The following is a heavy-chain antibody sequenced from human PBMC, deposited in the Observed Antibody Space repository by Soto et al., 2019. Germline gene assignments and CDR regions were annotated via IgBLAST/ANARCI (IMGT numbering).Heavy chain of an antibody. Sequence: EVQPVESGGGLVKPGGSLRLSCAASGFTFSSYSMNWVRQAPGKGLEWVSSISSSSSYIYYADSVKGRFTISRDNAKNSLYLQMNSLRAEDTAVYYCARGSDFWSGYYPTGGMDVWGQGTTVTVSS. CDR2: ISSSSSYI. J-gene: IGHJ6*02. D-gene: IGHD3-3*01. CDR1: GFTFSSYS. CDR3: ARGSDFWSGYYPTGGMDV. V-gene: IGHV3-21*01.